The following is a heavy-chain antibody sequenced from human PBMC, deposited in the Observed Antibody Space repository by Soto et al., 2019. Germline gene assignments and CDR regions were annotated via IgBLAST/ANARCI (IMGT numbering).Heavy chain of an antibody. CDR2: IYYSGIT. V-gene: IGHV4-31*02. CDR1: GGSIGSGGYY. CDR3: ARSPGYYFDY. J-gene: IGHJ4*02. Sequence: NPSETLSPTCTVSGGSIGSGGYYWSWIRQHPGKGLEWIGYIYYSGITYYNPSLKSRVTISVDTSKNQFSLKLSSVTAADTAVYYCARSPGYYFDYWGQGTLVTVSS.